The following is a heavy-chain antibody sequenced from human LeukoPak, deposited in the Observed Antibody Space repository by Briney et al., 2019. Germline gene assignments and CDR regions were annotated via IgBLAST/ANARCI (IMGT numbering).Heavy chain of an antibody. V-gene: IGHV1-8*01. J-gene: IGHJ6*02. CDR1: GYTFTSYD. Sequence: ASVKVSCKASGYTFTSYDINWVRQATGQGLEWMGWMNPNSGNTGYAQKFQGRATMTRNTSISTAYMELSSLRSEDTAVYYCARGVRYYDFWSGTNHYGMDVWGQGTTVTVSS. D-gene: IGHD3-3*01. CDR3: ARGVRYYDFWSGTNHYGMDV. CDR2: MNPNSGNT.